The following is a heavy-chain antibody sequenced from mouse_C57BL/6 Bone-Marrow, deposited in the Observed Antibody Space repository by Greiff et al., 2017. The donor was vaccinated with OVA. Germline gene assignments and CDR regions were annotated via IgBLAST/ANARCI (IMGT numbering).Heavy chain of an antibody. V-gene: IGHV14-4*01. Sequence: SGAELVRPGASVKLSCTASGFNIKDDYMHWVKQRPEQGLEWIGWIDPENGDTEYASKFQAKATITADTSSNTAYLQLSSLTSEDTAVYYCTTGYRPPYWGQGTLVTVSA. D-gene: IGHD2-12*01. J-gene: IGHJ3*01. CDR3: TTGYRPPY. CDR2: IDPENGDT. CDR1: GFNIKDDY.